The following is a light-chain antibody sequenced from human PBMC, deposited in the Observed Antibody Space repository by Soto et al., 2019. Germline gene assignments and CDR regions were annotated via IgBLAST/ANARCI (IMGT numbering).Light chain of an antibody. J-gene: IGKJ5*01. CDR2: AAS. Sequence: DIQMTHSPSSVSASVVDRVSITCRASQGINSWLAWYQKKPGRAPKLLIYAASSLQNGVPSRFSGSESGTDFTLTISNLQPEDCAIYFCQQANSFPITFGQGTRLEIK. CDR1: QGINSW. V-gene: IGKV1-12*01. CDR3: QQANSFPIT.